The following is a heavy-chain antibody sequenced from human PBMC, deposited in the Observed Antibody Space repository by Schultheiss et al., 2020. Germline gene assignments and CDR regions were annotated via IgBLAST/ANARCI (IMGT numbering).Heavy chain of an antibody. D-gene: IGHD6-19*01. Sequence: ASVKVSCKASGYTFTGYYMHWVRQATGQGLEWMGWMNPNSGNTGYAQKFQGRVTMTRNTSISTAYMELSSLRSEDTAVYYCARDVLYSSGWTTFDYWGQGTLVTVSS. CDR3: ARDVLYSSGWTTFDY. CDR2: MNPNSGNT. J-gene: IGHJ4*02. V-gene: IGHV1-8*02. CDR1: GYTFTGYY.